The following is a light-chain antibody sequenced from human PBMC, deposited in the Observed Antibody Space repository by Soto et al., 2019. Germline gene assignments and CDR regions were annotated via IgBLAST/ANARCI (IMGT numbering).Light chain of an antibody. CDR3: QQYYSSPYT. Sequence: EIVLTQSPGTLSLSPGESATLSCRTSQSVTSSYLAWYQQKPGQAPRLLIYGASTRATGITDRFSGGGSGTVFILTISRLEPEDFAVYYCQQYYSSPYTFGQGTEVEI. V-gene: IGKV3-20*01. J-gene: IGKJ2*01. CDR1: QSVTSSY. CDR2: GAS.